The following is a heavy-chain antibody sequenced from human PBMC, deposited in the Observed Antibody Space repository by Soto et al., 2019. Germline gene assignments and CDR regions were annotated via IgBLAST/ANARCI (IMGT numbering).Heavy chain of an antibody. CDR3: ARGVITMVRGITRSAFDT. CDR1: GGSFSGYY. Sequence: PSETLSLTCAVYGGSFSGYYWSWIRQPPGKGLEWIGEINHSGSTNYTPSLKSRVIISIDTSKNQFSLKLSSVTAADTAVYYCARGVITMVRGITRSAFDTWGQGTMVTVSS. D-gene: IGHD3-10*01. CDR2: INHSGST. V-gene: IGHV4-34*01. J-gene: IGHJ3*02.